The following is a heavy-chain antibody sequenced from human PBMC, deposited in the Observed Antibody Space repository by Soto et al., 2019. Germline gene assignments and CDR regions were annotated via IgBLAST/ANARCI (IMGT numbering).Heavy chain of an antibody. CDR2: IYYTGTT. V-gene: IGHV4-61*01. CDR3: ARERTGDPTFFDY. D-gene: IGHD1-1*01. CDR1: GGSVRSGSYY. Sequence: SETLSLTCTVSGGSVRSGSYYWSWIRQPPGKGLEWIGFIYYTGTTNYNPPLKSRVTISVDTSKNQFSLNLLSLTAADTAVYYCARERTGDPTFFDYWGQGALVTVSS. J-gene: IGHJ4*02.